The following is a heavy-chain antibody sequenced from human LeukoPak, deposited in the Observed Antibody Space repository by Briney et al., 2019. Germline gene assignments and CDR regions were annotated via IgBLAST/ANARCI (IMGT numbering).Heavy chain of an antibody. J-gene: IGHJ5*02. Sequence: SETLSLTCAVYGGSFSGYYWSWIRQPPGKGLEWIGEINHSGSTNYNPSLKSRVTISVDTSKNQFSLKLSSVTAADTAVYYCARAYGSGEDWFDPWGQGTLVTVSS. D-gene: IGHD3-10*01. CDR3: ARAYGSGEDWFDP. V-gene: IGHV4-34*01. CDR1: GGSFSGYY. CDR2: INHSGST.